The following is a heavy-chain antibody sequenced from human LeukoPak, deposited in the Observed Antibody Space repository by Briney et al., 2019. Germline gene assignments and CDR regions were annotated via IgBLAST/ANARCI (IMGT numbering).Heavy chain of an antibody. Sequence: GGSLRLSCAASGFIFSDHYMDWVRQAPGKGLEWVGRIRNKANSYTTEYAASVKGRFIISRDDSKNSVYLQMNSLKTEDTAVYYCTAIVGAHWGQGTLVTVSS. D-gene: IGHD1-26*01. CDR2: IRNKANSYTT. V-gene: IGHV3-72*01. J-gene: IGHJ4*02. CDR3: TAIVGAH. CDR1: GFIFSDHY.